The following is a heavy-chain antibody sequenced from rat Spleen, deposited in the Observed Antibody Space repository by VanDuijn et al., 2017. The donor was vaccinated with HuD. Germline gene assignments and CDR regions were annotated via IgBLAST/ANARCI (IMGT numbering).Heavy chain of an antibody. Sequence: EVQLVESGGGLVQPGRSLKLSCAASGFTFSNFPMAWVRQTPTKGLEWVATISYDGGSTYYRDSVRGRFSISSDNAKTTLYLQMDSLRSEDAATYYCTRHDYSGVITNWFAYWGQGTLVTVSS. D-gene: IGHD4-4*01. CDR1: GFTFSNFP. CDR3: TRHDYSGVITNWFAY. V-gene: IGHV5-29*01. J-gene: IGHJ3*01. CDR2: ISYDGGST.